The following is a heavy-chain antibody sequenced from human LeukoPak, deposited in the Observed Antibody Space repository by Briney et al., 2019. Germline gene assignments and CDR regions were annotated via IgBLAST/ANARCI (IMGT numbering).Heavy chain of an antibody. Sequence: SQTLSLTCTVSGGSISSGGYYWSWIRQHPGKGLEWIGYIYYSGSTYYNPSLKSRATISVDMSKNQFSLKLSSVTAADTAVYYCARGEVTMNREDWGQGTLVTVSS. J-gene: IGHJ4*02. CDR3: ARGEVTMNRED. D-gene: IGHD3-22*01. CDR2: IYYSGST. CDR1: GGSISSGGYY. V-gene: IGHV4-31*03.